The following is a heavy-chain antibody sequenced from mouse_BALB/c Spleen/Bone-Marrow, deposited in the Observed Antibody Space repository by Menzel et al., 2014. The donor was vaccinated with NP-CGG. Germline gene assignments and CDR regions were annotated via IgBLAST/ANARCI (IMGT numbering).Heavy chain of an antibody. D-gene: IGHD2-1*01. CDR3: ARYRGVTCDFDV. V-gene: IGHV2-9*02. J-gene: IGHJ1*01. CDR2: IWAGGST. Sequence: PALFAPSHLLSITCTVAGLSLTRDGVHWVRQPPGKGLEWLGVIWAGGSTIYCSALMSRLSISKDNSKSQVFLIMHRLQNAAPAMYFCARYRGVTCDFDVWVAWPPVPVSS. CDR1: GLSLTRDG.